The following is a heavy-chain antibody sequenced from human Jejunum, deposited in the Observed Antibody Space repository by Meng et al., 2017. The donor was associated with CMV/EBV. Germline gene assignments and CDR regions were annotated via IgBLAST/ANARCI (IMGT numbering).Heavy chain of an antibody. V-gene: IGHV3-23*01. CDR3: AKSRSYYGSGSYSDY. D-gene: IGHD3-10*01. Sequence: GFTFDDYAMTWVRQAPGKGLEWVSGISGSGNSPYYADSVKGRFTISRDNSRNTLYLQMNSLRAEDMAVYYCAKSRSYYGSGSYSDYWGQGTLVTVSS. CDR1: GFTFDDYA. J-gene: IGHJ4*02. CDR2: ISGSGNSP.